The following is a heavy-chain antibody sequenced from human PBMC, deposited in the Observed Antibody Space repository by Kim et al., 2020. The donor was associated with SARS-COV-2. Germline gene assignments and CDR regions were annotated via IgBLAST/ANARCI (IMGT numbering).Heavy chain of an antibody. J-gene: IGHJ5*02. V-gene: IGHV3-23*01. Sequence: GGSLRLSCATSGFTFTNYAMNWVRQAPGKGLEWVSTISSAGDNTNYADSVKGRFTISRDISKNTLWLQMSSLRAEDTAVYYCAKSGLSQDRGRCDLWGQGTLVTVSS. CDR1: GFTFTNYA. CDR3: AKSGLSQDRGRCDL. CDR2: ISSAGDNT. D-gene: IGHD3-16*01.